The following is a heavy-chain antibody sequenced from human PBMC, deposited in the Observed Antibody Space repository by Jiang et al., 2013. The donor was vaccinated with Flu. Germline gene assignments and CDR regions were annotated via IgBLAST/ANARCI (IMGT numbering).Heavy chain of an antibody. J-gene: IGHJ4*02. CDR3: ARGDGPGSFLIDY. CDR2: ISNDGSRK. CDR1: GFTFAGYA. Sequence: VESGGGVVQPGRSLTLSSAASGFTFAGYAMHWVRQAPGKGLEWVAFISNDGSRKYYRDSVQGRFTISRDNSKNTLYLQMNSLRPEDTAVYYCARGDGPGSFLIDYWGQGTRVIVSS. V-gene: IGHV3-30-3*01. D-gene: IGHD3-10*01.